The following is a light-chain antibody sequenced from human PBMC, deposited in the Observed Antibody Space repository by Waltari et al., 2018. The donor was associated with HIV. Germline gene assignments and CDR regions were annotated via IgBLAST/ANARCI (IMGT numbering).Light chain of an antibody. V-gene: IGLV2-23*01. CDR1: SRDVGSYNL. Sequence: SALTQPASVSGSPGQVITVSCTGSSRDVGSYNLVSWYQQHPGKAPKLMNYEDDKRPSGVSNRFSGSKSGNTASLTISGVQAEDEADYYCCSYAGSTTWLFGGGTKLTVL. CDR3: CSYAGSTTWL. J-gene: IGLJ3*02. CDR2: EDD.